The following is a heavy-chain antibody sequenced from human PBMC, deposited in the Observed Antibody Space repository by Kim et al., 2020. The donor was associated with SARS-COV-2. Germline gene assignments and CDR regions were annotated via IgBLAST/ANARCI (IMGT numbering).Heavy chain of an antibody. V-gene: IGHV1-24*01. J-gene: IGHJ5*02. Sequence: ASVKVSCKVSGYTLTELSMHWVRQAPGKGLEWMGGFDPEDGETIYAQKFQGRVTMTEDTSTDTAYMELSSLRSEDTAVYYCATSSPVVVPAAMMGGWFDPWGQGTLVTVSS. CDR2: FDPEDGET. CDR1: GYTLTELS. D-gene: IGHD2-2*01. CDR3: ATSSPVVVPAAMMGGWFDP.